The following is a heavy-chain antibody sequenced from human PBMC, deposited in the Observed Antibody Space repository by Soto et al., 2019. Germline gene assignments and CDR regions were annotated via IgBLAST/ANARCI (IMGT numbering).Heavy chain of an antibody. D-gene: IGHD6-13*01. CDR1: GFTFSSYA. Sequence: GGSLRLSCAASGFTFSSYAMSWVRQAPGKGLEWVSAISGSGGSTYYADSVKGRLTISRDNSKNTLYLQMNSLRAEDTAVYYCAKDVSSSWYGVWFDPWGQGTLVTVSS. CDR2: ISGSGGST. CDR3: AKDVSSSWYGVWFDP. J-gene: IGHJ5*02. V-gene: IGHV3-23*01.